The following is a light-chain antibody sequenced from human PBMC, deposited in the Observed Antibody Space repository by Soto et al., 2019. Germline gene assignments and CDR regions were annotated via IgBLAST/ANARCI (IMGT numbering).Light chain of an antibody. CDR2: EVS. V-gene: IGLV2-23*02. J-gene: IGLJ1*01. CDR3: CSYAGSSTLYV. CDR1: SSDVGSYNL. Sequence: QSVLTQPASVSGSPGQSITISCTGTSSDVGSYNLVSWYQQHPGKAPKLMIYEVSKRPSGVPNRFSGSKSGNTASLTISGLQAEDEADYYCCSYAGSSTLYVFGTGTKVTVL.